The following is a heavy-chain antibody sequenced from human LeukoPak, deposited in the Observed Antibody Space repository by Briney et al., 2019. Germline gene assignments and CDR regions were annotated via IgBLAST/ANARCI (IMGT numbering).Heavy chain of an antibody. CDR1: GFDSSNYR. Sequence: GGSLRLSCSASGFDSSNYRMSWVRQAPGKGLEWVANINQDESQKHYVDSVRGRFTISRDNAKNSLYLQMNTLRAEDTAVYYCARAYSESYGLGYYYMDVWGKGTTVTISS. V-gene: IGHV3-7*01. CDR2: INQDESQK. J-gene: IGHJ6*03. CDR3: ARAYSESYGLGYYYMDV. D-gene: IGHD1-26*01.